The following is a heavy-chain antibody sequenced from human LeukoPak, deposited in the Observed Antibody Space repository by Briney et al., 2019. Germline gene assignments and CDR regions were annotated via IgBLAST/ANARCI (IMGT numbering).Heavy chain of an antibody. CDR1: GFTFSSYW. D-gene: IGHD6-19*01. Sequence: GGSLRLSCAASGFTFSSYWMHWVRQAPGKGLVWVSRINSDGSSTSYADSVKGRFTISRDNAKNTLYLQMNSLRAEDTAVYYCARDQSSGWYPRWFDPWGQGTLVTVSS. V-gene: IGHV3-74*01. J-gene: IGHJ5*02. CDR3: ARDQSSGWYPRWFDP. CDR2: INSDGSST.